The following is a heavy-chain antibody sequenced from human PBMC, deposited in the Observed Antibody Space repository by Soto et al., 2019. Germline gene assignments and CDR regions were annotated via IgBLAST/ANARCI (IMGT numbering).Heavy chain of an antibody. V-gene: IGHV1-8*01. CDR3: ARGPATDSSGYTPYNWFDP. J-gene: IGHJ5*02. Sequence: ASVKVSCKASGYTFTSYDINWVRQATGQGLEWMGWMNPNSGNTGYAQKFQGRVTITRDTSASTAYMELSSLRSEDTAVYYCARGPATDSSGYTPYNWFDPWGQGTLVTVS. CDR2: MNPNSGNT. CDR1: GYTFTSYD. D-gene: IGHD3-22*01.